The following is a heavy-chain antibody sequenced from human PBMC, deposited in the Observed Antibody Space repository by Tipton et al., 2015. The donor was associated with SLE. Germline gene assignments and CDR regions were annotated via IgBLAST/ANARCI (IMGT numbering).Heavy chain of an antibody. Sequence: SLRLSCAASEYTFSSYAMSWVRQAPGNGLEWVSVIYRDGRSTYYADSVKGRFTMSRDDSMDTVYLQMNSLRAEDTAIYYCARTIADWSAPSFDYWGQGALVTVSS. CDR2: IYRDGRST. CDR1: EYTFSSYA. J-gene: IGHJ4*02. D-gene: IGHD3-9*01. V-gene: IGHV3-23*03. CDR3: ARTIADWSAPSFDY.